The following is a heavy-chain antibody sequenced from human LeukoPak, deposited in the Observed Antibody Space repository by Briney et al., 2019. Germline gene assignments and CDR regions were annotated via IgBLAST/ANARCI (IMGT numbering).Heavy chain of an antibody. V-gene: IGHV1-69*05. D-gene: IGHD4-11*01. CDR2: IIPIFGTA. CDR1: GGTFSSYA. Sequence: ASVKVSCKASGGTFSSYAISWVRQAPGQGLEWMGGIIPIFGTANYAQKFQGRVTITTDESTSTAYVELSSLRSEDTAVYYCAREPTMTTVTTGPSSEYFQHWGQGTLVTVSS. CDR3: AREPTMTTVTTGPSSEYFQH. J-gene: IGHJ1*01.